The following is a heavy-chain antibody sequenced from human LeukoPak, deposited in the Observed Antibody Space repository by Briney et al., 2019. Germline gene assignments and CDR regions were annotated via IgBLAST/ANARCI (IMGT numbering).Heavy chain of an antibody. V-gene: IGHV1-18*01. CDR2: ISAYNGNT. Sequence: ASVKVSCKASGYTFTSYGISWVRQAPGQGLEWMGWISAYNGNTNYAQKLQGRVTMTTDTSTSTAYMELRSLRSDDTAVYYCARDLSGRDSLCYYYYYMDVWGKGTTVTVSS. CDR3: ARDLSGRDSLCYYYYYMDV. J-gene: IGHJ6*03. CDR1: GYTFTSYG. D-gene: IGHD2-21*01.